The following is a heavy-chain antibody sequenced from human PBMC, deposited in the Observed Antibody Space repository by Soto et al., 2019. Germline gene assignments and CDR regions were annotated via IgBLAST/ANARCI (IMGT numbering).Heavy chain of an antibody. V-gene: IGHV4-39*01. D-gene: IGHD1-1*01. CDR1: GGSISSSNYY. Sequence: SETLSLTCIVSGGSISSSNYYWGWIRKPPGQGLERIGSIYYSGSTYYNPSLKSRVTLSVDTSNNQFSLKLSSVTAADTAVYYCASLLGTRGVYYYHYYYMDVWGKGTTVT. CDR2: IYYSGST. CDR3: ASLLGTRGVYYYHYYYMDV. J-gene: IGHJ6*03.